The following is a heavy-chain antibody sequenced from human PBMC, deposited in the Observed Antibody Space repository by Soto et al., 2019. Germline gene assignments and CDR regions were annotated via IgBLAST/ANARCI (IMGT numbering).Heavy chain of an antibody. Sequence: ASVKVSCKASGYTFTSYGISWVRQAPGQGLEWMGWISAYNGNTNYAQKLQGRVTMTTDTSTSTAYMELRSLRSDDTAVYYCAREDSGYDLYYNYYGMDVWGQGTTVTVSS. CDR3: AREDSGYDLYYNYYGMDV. J-gene: IGHJ6*02. D-gene: IGHD5-12*01. CDR2: ISAYNGNT. V-gene: IGHV1-18*01. CDR1: GYTFTSYG.